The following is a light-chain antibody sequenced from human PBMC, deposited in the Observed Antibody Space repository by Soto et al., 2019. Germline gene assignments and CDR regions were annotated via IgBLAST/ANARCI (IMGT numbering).Light chain of an antibody. CDR2: DAS. V-gene: IGKV1-5*01. J-gene: IGKJ1*01. CDR1: QSISSW. CDR3: QQYNSYWT. Sequence: SQLALVPCTLSASVGDIVTINYRASQSISSWLAWYQQKPGKAPKLLIYDASSLESGVPSRFSGGGSGTVFTLTISSLHPDYFATYYCQQYNSYWTFGEGTKVDIK.